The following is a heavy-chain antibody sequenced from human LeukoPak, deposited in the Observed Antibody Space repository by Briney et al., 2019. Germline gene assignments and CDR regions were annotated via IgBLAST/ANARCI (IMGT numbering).Heavy chain of an antibody. CDR3: AKDRCSGGSCYTYFDY. V-gene: IGHV3-23*01. D-gene: IGHD2-15*01. CDR1: GFTFSSYA. Sequence: GGSLRLSCAASGFTFSSYAMSWVRQAPGKGLEWVSGISGSGGSTYYADSVKGRFTISRDTAKNTLDLQMNSLRAEDTAVYYCAKDRCSGGSCYTYFDYWGQGTLVTVSS. CDR2: ISGSGGST. J-gene: IGHJ4*02.